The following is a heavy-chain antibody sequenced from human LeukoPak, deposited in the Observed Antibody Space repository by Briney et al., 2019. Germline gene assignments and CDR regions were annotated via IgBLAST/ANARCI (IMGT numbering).Heavy chain of an antibody. CDR3: AVEVGASNTDY. V-gene: IGHV4-39*01. CDR1: GGSISSSSYY. D-gene: IGHD2-15*01. CDR2: IYYSGST. Sequence: PSETLSLTRTVSGGSISSSSYYWGWIRQPPGKGLEWIGSIYYSGSTYYNPSLKSRVTISVDTSKNQFSLKLSSVTAADTAVYYCAVEVGASNTDYWGQGTLVTVSS. J-gene: IGHJ4*02.